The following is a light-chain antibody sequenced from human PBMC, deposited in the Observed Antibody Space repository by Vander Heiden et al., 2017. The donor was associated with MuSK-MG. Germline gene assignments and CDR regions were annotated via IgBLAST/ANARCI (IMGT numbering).Light chain of an antibody. CDR2: GAS. J-gene: IGKJ3*01. V-gene: IGKV3-15*01. CDR3: QHYHTLPLT. Sequence: EILMTQSPDTVSVSPGERVTRSCRASQSISNNVAWYQQKPGQAPRLLIYGASTRATGIPARFSGSGSGTEFTLTISSLQSEDSAVYHCQHYHTLPLTFGPGTKVEIK. CDR1: QSISNN.